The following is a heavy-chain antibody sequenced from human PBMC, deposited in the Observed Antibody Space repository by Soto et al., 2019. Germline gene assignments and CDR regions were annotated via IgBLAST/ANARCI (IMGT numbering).Heavy chain of an antibody. D-gene: IGHD6-25*01. J-gene: IGHJ4*02. CDR3: ARDGAVAAGIESPRNFDY. Sequence: WETLSLTCTVSGGSIDRYYWSWIRQPAGKGLEWIGRIYSRGTTTYNPSLKSRVAMSVDTSKNQFSLTLTSVTAADTAMYYCARDGAVAAGIESPRNFDYWGQGILVTVSS. CDR2: IYSRGTT. CDR1: GGSIDRYY. V-gene: IGHV4-4*07.